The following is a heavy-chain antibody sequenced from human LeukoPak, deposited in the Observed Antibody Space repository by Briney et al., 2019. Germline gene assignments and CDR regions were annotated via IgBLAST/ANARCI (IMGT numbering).Heavy chain of an antibody. CDR2: INSDGSST. J-gene: IGHJ4*02. CDR1: GFTFSSYW. D-gene: IGHD3-22*01. Sequence: GGSLRLPCAASGFTFSSYWMHWVRQAPGKGLVWVSRINSDGSSTSYADSVKGRFTISRDNSKNTLYLQMNSLRAEDTAVYYCAKAMGAMIVVVITSDYWGQGTLVTVSS. V-gene: IGHV3-74*01. CDR3: AKAMGAMIVVVITSDY.